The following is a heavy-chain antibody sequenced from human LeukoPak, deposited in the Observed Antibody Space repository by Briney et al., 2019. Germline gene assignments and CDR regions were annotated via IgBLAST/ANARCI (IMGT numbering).Heavy chain of an antibody. CDR2: IIPIFGTA. J-gene: IGHJ5*02. Sequence: ASVKLSCNASGGTFSSYAISWVRQAPGQGIEWMGGIIPIFGTANYAQKFQGRVTITADESTSTAYMELSSLRSEDTAVYYCASSIYCSGGSCSQFDPWGQGTLVTVSS. CDR3: ASSIYCSGGSCSQFDP. D-gene: IGHD2-15*01. CDR1: GGTFSSYA. V-gene: IGHV1-69*13.